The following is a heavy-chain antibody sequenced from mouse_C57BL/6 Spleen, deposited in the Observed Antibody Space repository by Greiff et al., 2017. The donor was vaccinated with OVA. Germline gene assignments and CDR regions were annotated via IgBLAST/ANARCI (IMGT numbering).Heavy chain of an antibody. D-gene: IGHD2-4*01. CDR2: ISYSGST. Sequence: EVHLVESGPGMVKPSQSLSLTCTVTGYSITSGYDWHWIRNFPGNKLEWMGYISYSGSTNYNPTLKSRISITHDTSKNHFFLKLNSVTTEDTATYYCEREGYDYGFAYWGQGTLVTVSA. V-gene: IGHV3-1*01. CDR1: GYSITSGYD. J-gene: IGHJ3*01. CDR3: EREGYDYGFAY.